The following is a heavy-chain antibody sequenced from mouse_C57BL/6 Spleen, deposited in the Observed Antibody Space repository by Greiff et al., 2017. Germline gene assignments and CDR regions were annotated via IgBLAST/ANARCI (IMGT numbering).Heavy chain of an antibody. CDR3: TRDSNYSNYVGYFDV. D-gene: IGHD2-5*01. J-gene: IGHJ1*03. CDR1: GFTFSSYA. V-gene: IGHV5-9-1*02. Sequence: EVMLVESGEGLVKPGGSLKLSCAASGFTFSSYAMSWVRQTPEKRLEWVAYISSGGDYIYYADTVKGRFTISRDNARNTLYLQMSSLKSEDTAMYYCTRDSNYSNYVGYFDVWGTGTTVTVSS. CDR2: ISSGGDYI.